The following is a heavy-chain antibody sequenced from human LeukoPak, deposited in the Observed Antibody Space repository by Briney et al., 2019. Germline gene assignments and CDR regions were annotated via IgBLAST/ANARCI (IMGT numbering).Heavy chain of an antibody. V-gene: IGHV5-51*01. Sequence: GESLKISFKGSGYRFTSYWIGWVRQMPGKGLEWMGIIYPGDSDTRYSPSFQGQVTISADKSISTAYLQWSSLKASGTAMYYCARVYSGYAADYWGQGTLVTVSS. CDR2: IYPGDSDT. J-gene: IGHJ4*02. CDR3: ARVYSGYAADY. CDR1: GYRFTSYW. D-gene: IGHD5-12*01.